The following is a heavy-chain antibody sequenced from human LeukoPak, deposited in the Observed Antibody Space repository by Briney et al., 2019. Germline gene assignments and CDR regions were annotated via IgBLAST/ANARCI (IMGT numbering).Heavy chain of an antibody. CDR2: IYHSGST. D-gene: IGHD1-26*01. V-gene: IGHV4-4*02. J-gene: IGHJ6*02. CDR1: GGSISSSNW. Sequence: SGTLSLTCAVSGGSISSSNWWSWVRQPPGKGLEWIGEIYHSGSTNYNPSLKSRVTISVDKSKNQFSLKLSSVTAADTAVYYCARVQSGSYLGYYYGMDVWGQGTTVTVSS. CDR3: ARVQSGSYLGYYYGMDV.